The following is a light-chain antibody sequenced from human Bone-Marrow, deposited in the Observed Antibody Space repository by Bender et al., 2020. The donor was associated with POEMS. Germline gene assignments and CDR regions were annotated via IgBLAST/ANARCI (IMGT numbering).Light chain of an antibody. V-gene: IGLV1-44*01. CDR3: AAWDDSLNGHRV. Sequence: QSVLTQPPSASGTPGQRVTISCSGSSSNFGTYTAHWYQQLPGTAPKLLIYSNNQRPSGVPDRFSGSKSGTSASLAISGLQSEDEAGYYCAAWDDSLNGHRVCGGGTTLPVL. CDR2: SNN. CDR1: SSNFGTYT. J-gene: IGLJ3*02.